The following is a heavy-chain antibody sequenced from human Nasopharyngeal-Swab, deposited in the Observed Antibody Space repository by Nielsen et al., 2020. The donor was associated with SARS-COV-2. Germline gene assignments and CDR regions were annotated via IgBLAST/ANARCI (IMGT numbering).Heavy chain of an antibody. CDR2: IWYDGSNK. CDR1: GFTFSSYG. D-gene: IGHD4-17*01. CDR3: ARSVGDYGDLYFDY. J-gene: IGHJ4*02. V-gene: IGHV3-33*01. Sequence: GGSLRLSCAASGFTFSSYGMHWVRQAPGKGLEWVAVIWYDGSNKYYADSVKGRFTISRENAKNSLYLQMNSLRAGDTAVYYCARSVGDYGDLYFDYWGQGTLVTVSS.